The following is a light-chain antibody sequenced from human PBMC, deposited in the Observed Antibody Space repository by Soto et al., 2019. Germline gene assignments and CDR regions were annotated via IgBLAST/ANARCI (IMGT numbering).Light chain of an antibody. Sequence: EIVMTQSPATLSVSPGERATLSCRASQSVSSNLAWYQQKPGQAPRLLIYGASTRATGIPARFSGSGSGTVFTLTISSLQSEDFAVYYCQQYNNWPRHTFGQGTKLEIK. CDR2: GAS. CDR1: QSVSSN. V-gene: IGKV3-15*01. J-gene: IGKJ2*01. CDR3: QQYNNWPRHT.